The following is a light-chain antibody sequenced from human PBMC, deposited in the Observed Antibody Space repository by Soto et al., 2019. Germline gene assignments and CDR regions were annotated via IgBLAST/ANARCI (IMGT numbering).Light chain of an antibody. CDR3: CSYAGTYTPWV. CDR2: GVT. CDR1: GTYIGDYDY. Sequence: QSALTQPRSVSGSPGQPVTISCTGTGTYIGDYDYVSWYQQHPGKAPKLLIYGVTKRPSGIPDRFSGSKSGNTASLTISGLQAEDEADYYCCSYAGTYTPWVFGGGTQLTVL. J-gene: IGLJ3*02. V-gene: IGLV2-11*01.